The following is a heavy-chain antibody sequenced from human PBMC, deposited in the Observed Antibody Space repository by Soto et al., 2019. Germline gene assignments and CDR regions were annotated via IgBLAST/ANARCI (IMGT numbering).Heavy chain of an antibody. CDR3: ARVTRRYYDSSGYYHY. V-gene: IGHV4-34*01. J-gene: IGHJ4*02. D-gene: IGHD3-22*01. Sequence: SETLSLTWTVSGGSISGYYWSWIRQPPGKGLEWIGEINHSGSTNYNPSLKSRVTISADTSKNHFSLKLSSVTAADTAVYYCARVTRRYYDSSGYYHYWGQGTLVTVSS. CDR1: GGSISGYY. CDR2: INHSGST.